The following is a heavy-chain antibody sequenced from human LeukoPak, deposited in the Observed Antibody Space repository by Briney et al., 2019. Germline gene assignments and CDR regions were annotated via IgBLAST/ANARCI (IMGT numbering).Heavy chain of an antibody. D-gene: IGHD3-10*01. CDR1: GFTFSSYA. Sequence: GGSLRLSCAASGFTFSSYAMSWLRQAPGKGLEWVSAISGSGGSTYYADSVKGRFTISRGNSKNTLYLQMNSLRAEDTAVYYCAKGVARGSGLYYYYGMDVWGQGTTVTVSS. CDR3: AKGVARGSGLYYYYGMDV. V-gene: IGHV3-23*01. J-gene: IGHJ6*02. CDR2: ISGSGGST.